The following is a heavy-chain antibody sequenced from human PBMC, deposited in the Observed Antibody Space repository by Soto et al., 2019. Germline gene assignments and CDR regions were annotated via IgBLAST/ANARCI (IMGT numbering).Heavy chain of an antibody. CDR3: ARRGYGDYFDY. CDR2: MFYGGST. CDR1: GGSISSSSFY. V-gene: IGHV4-39*01. J-gene: IGHJ4*02. Sequence: QLQLQESGPGLVKPSETLSLTCTVSGGSISSSSFYWGWIRQPPGKGLEWIGSMFYGGSTYYNPSLKSRVTISVDTSKNQFSLKLSSVTAADTAVYYCARRGYGDYFDYWGQGTLVTVFS. D-gene: IGHD4-17*01.